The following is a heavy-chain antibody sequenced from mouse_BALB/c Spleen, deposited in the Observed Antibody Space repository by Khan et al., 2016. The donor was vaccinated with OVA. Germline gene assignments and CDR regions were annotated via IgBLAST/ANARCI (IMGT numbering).Heavy chain of an antibody. D-gene: IGHD1-1*01. CDR3: ARRTTVYSMDY. CDR1: GYTFTSNT. V-gene: IGHV1-4*01. CDR2: INPNSAYT. Sequence: QVQLKESGAELARPGASVKMSCKASGYTFTSNTMHWVKQRPGQGLEWIGYINPNSAYTNYNQNFKDNATLTADKSSSTAYMQLSSLTSDDSAVYYCARRTTVYSMDYWGQGTSVTVSS. J-gene: IGHJ4*01.